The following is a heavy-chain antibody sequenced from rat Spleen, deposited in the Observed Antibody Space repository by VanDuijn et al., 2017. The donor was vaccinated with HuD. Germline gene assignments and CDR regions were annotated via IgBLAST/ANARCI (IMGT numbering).Heavy chain of an antibody. CDR3: AKHTTVDYFDY. D-gene: IGHD1-1*01. CDR1: GFSLTSYH. J-gene: IGHJ2*01. V-gene: IGHV2-32*01. CDR2: IWSGGNT. Sequence: QVQLKESGPGLMQPSQTLSLTCIVSGFSLTSYHVHWVRQSPGKGLEWMAVIWSGGNTDYNSALKSRLSISRDTSKSQVFLKMNRLQTDDTGTYYCAKHTTVDYFDYWGQGVMVTVSS.